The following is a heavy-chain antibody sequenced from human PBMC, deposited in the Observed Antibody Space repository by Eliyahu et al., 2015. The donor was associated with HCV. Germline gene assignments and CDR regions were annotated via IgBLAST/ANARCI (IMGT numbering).Heavy chain of an antibody. CDR2: ISAYNGNT. CDR3: ARDGYSYENYYGMDV. V-gene: IGHV1-18*01. CDR1: GYTFTSYG. J-gene: IGHJ6*02. D-gene: IGHD5-18*01. Sequence: QVQLVQSGAEVKKPGASVKVSCKASGYTFTSYGISWVRQAPGQGLEWMGWISAYNGNTNYAQKLQGQVPMTIDTSTSTAYMELRSLRSDDTAVYYCARDGYSYENYYGMDVWGQGTTVTVSS.